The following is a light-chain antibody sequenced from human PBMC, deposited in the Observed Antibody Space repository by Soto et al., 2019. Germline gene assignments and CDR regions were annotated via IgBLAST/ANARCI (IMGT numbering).Light chain of an antibody. CDR1: QSLAFRDGNIY. J-gene: IGKJ1*01. Sequence: DIVLTQTPLSLVVTLGQPASISCKSSQSLAFRDGNIYLNWLQQRPGQPPRLLIYKTSNRFSEVPDRFSGSGAGTEFTLKISKVEAEDVGVYYCVEAALLPHAFGQGTKVEIK. CDR2: KTS. V-gene: IGKV2-24*01. CDR3: VEAALLPHA.